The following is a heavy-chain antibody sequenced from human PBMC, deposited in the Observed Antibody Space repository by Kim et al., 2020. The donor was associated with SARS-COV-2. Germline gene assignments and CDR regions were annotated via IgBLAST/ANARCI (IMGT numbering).Heavy chain of an antibody. CDR2: ISSSSSYI. Sequence: GGSLRLSCAASGFTFSSYSMNWVRQAPGKGLEWVSSISSSSSYIYYADSVKGRFTISRDNAKNSLYLQMNSLRAEDTAVYYCARADDFWSGYYYYGMDVWGQGTTVTVSS. CDR1: GFTFSSYS. V-gene: IGHV3-21*01. CDR3: ARADDFWSGYYYYGMDV. J-gene: IGHJ6*02. D-gene: IGHD3-3*01.